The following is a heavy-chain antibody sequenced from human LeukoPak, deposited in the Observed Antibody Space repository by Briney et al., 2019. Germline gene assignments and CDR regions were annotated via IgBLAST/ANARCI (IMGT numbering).Heavy chain of an antibody. CDR2: IYTSGST. D-gene: IGHD1-1*01. J-gene: IGHJ6*03. Sequence: SQTLSLTCTVSGGSISSGNYYFNWIRQPAGKGLEWIGRIYTSGSTNYNPSLKSRVTISVDTSKNQFSLNLSSVTAADTAVYYCATCTRYNWNDMNSYYSYYYMDVWGNGTTVTVSS. V-gene: IGHV4-61*02. CDR3: ATCTRYNWNDMNSYYSYYYMDV. CDR1: GGSISSGNYY.